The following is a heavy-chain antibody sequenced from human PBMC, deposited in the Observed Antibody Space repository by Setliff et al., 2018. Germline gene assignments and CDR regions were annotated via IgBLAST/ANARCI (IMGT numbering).Heavy chain of an antibody. D-gene: IGHD3-10*01. CDR2: INQDGSET. CDR1: GFTVRSDD. V-gene: IGHV3-7*01. Sequence: GGSLRLSCAVSGFTVRSDDMSWVRQAPGKGLEWVANINQDGSETYYVDSLKGRFSVSRDNGKNSLYLQMNNLRTEDTAVYYCFGAGTCSYWGQGTLVTVSS. CDR3: FGAGTCSY. J-gene: IGHJ4*02.